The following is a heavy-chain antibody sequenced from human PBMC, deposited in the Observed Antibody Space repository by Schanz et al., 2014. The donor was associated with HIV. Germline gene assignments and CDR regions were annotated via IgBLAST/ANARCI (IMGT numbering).Heavy chain of an antibody. CDR3: ANEEVPNDY. Sequence: QVQLVESGGGVVQPGRSLRLFCAASGFTFSTCGMHWVRQAPGKGLEWVALISYDGSNKNYADSVKGRFTISRDNSMNTLYLQMNSLRVEDTAVYYCANEEVPNDYWGQGTLVTVSS. V-gene: IGHV3-30*18. CDR2: ISYDGSNK. CDR1: GFTFSTCG. J-gene: IGHJ4*02.